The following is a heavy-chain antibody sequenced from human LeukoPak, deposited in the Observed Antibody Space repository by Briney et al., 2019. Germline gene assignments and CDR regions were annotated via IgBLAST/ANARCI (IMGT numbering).Heavy chain of an antibody. Sequence: PGGSLRLSCAASGFTFNIYSMTWVRQAPGKGLEWVSKISGNGANTYYADSVKGRFTISRDSSKNTIYLQMNSLRADDTAVYYCATVTGWYPLDFWGQGNLVTVSS. CDR2: ISGNGANT. D-gene: IGHD6-19*01. CDR3: ATVTGWYPLDF. J-gene: IGHJ4*02. V-gene: IGHV3-23*01. CDR1: GFTFNIYS.